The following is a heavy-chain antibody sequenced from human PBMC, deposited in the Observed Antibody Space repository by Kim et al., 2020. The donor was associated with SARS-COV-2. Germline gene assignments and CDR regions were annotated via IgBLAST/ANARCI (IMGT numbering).Heavy chain of an antibody. Sequence: SETLSLTCTVSGGSISSSSYYWGWIRQPPGKGLEWIGSIYYSGSTYYNPSLKSRVTISVDTSKNQFSLKLSSVTAADTAVYYCASLVGATTLDYWGQGTLVTVSS. CDR3: ASLVGATTLDY. D-gene: IGHD1-26*01. CDR2: IYYSGST. V-gene: IGHV4-39*01. J-gene: IGHJ4*02. CDR1: GGSISSSSYY.